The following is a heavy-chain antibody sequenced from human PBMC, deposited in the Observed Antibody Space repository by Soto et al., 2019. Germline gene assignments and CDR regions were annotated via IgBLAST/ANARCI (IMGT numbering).Heavy chain of an antibody. Sequence: TSETLSLTCAVSGGSISSGNSYSWSWIRQSPGKGLEWIGSISHTGSTSYNPSLKGRVTMSVDKSKNQFSLKLSSVTAADMAVYYCARAVAPYLGTWFDPWGQGTLVTVSS. J-gene: IGHJ5*02. CDR1: GGSISSGNSYS. D-gene: IGHD3-16*01. CDR3: ARAVAPYLGTWFDP. V-gene: IGHV4-30-2*06. CDR2: ISHTGST.